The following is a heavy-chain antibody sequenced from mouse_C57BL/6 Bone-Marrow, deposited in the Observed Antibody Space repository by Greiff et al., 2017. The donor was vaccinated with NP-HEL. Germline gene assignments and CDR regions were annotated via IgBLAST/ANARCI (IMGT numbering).Heavy chain of an antibody. V-gene: IGHV5-17*01. CDR3: ARGRLRRDYYAMDY. CDR2: ISSGSSTI. J-gene: IGHJ4*01. CDR1: GFTFSDYG. D-gene: IGHD2-4*01. Sequence: EVQLVESGGGLVKPGGSLTLSCAASGFTFSDYGMHWVRQAPEKGLEWVAYISSGSSTIYYADTVQGRFTISRDNAKNTLFLQMTSLRSEDTAMDYYARGRLRRDYYAMDYWGQGTSVTVSS.